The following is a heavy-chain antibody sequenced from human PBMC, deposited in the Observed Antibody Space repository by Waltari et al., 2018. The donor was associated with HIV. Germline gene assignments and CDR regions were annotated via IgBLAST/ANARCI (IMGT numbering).Heavy chain of an antibody. CDR1: GGSISSYY. CDR2: FYYSGNT. Sequence: QVQLQESGPGLVKPSETLSLTCTVSGGSISSYYWSWIRQPPGKGLEWIGYFYYSGNTNYNPSLKSRVTISVDTSKNQFSLKLSSVTAADTAVYYCASGSYDILTGSTHFDYWGQGILVTVSS. V-gene: IGHV4-59*01. D-gene: IGHD3-9*01. J-gene: IGHJ4*02. CDR3: ASGSYDILTGSTHFDY.